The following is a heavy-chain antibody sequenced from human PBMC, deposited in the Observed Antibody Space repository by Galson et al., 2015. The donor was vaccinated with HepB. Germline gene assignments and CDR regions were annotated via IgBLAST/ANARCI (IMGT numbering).Heavy chain of an antibody. V-gene: IGHV3-30*18. CDR2: ISYDGSNK. Sequence: LRLSCAASGFTFSSYGMHWVRQAPGKGLEWVAVISYDGSNKYYADSVKGRFTISGDNSKNTLYLQMNSLRAEDTAVYYCAKRIGSYMDVWGKGTTVTVSS. CDR3: AKRIGSYMDV. J-gene: IGHJ6*03. D-gene: IGHD2-15*01. CDR1: GFTFSSYG.